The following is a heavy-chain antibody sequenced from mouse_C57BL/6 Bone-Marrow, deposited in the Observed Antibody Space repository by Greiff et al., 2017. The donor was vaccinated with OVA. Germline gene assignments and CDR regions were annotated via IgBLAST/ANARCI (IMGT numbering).Heavy chain of an antibody. J-gene: IGHJ2*01. CDR3: ARRGGSDYFDY. CDR2: ISSGGSYT. D-gene: IGHD1-1*02. V-gene: IGHV5-6*03. CDR1: GFTFSSYG. Sequence: EVQGVESGGGLVKPGGSLKLSCAASGFTFSSYGMSWVRQTPDKRLEWVATISSGGSYTYYPDSMKGRFTISRDNAKNTLYLQMSSLKSEDTAMYYCARRGGSDYFDYWGQGTTLTVSS.